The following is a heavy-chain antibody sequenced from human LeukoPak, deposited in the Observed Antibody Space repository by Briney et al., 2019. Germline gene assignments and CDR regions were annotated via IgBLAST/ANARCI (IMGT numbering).Heavy chain of an antibody. Sequence: PSETLSLTCTVSGGSISSTYDHWDWIRQSPGKGLEWLGSIRYSGTTNYNPSLNSRVTISEDTSKNQFYLNLSSVTAADTAVYYCARRYYYNLGSFPFDFWGQGTLVTVSS. CDR1: GGSISSTYDH. J-gene: IGHJ4*02. V-gene: IGHV4-39*07. CDR3: ARRYYYNLGSFPFDF. CDR2: IRYSGTT. D-gene: IGHD3-10*01.